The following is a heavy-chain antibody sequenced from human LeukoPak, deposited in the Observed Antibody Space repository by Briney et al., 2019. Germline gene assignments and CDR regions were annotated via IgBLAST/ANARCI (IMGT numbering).Heavy chain of an antibody. CDR3: ARDTGPDPNGMDV. J-gene: IGHJ6*02. V-gene: IGHV1-3*01. D-gene: IGHD2-8*02. Sequence: RFQGRVTITRDTSASTAYMELSSLRSEDTAVYYCARDTGPDPNGMDVWGQGTTVTVSS.